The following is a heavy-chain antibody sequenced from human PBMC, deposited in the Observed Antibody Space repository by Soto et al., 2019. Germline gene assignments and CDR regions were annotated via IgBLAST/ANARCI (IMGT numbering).Heavy chain of an antibody. Sequence: SETLSLTCTVSGGSISSYYWSWIRQPPGKGLEWIGYIYYSGSTNYNPSLKSRVTISVDTSKNQFSLKLSSVTAADTAVYYCARHDLFWNAVDYWGQGTLVTVSS. D-gene: IGHD1-1*01. J-gene: IGHJ4*02. V-gene: IGHV4-59*08. CDR1: GGSISSYY. CDR3: ARHDLFWNAVDY. CDR2: IYYSGST.